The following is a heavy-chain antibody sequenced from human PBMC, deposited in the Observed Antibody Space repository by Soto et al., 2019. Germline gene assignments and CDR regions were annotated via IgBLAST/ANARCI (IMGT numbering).Heavy chain of an antibody. D-gene: IGHD3-16*01. CDR3: AKVCPSLGGTGRGAMDV. Sequence: EVQLLESGGGLVQPGGSLRLSCAASGFTFKTFAMSWVRQAPGKGLEWVAAITGFGSTTYYADSLQGRFTVSKDNSNDTLYLHMDSLRADDTAVYYGAKVCPSLGGTGRGAMDVWGQGTTVTVSS. CDR2: ITGFGSTT. J-gene: IGHJ6*02. CDR1: GFTFKTFA. V-gene: IGHV3-23*01.